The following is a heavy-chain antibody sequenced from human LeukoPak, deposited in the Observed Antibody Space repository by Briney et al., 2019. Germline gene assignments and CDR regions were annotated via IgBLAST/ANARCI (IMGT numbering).Heavy chain of an antibody. J-gene: IGHJ4*02. CDR2: RSSSSYT. Sequence: GGALRLSCAASGFSFSDYSMSWIRQAPGKGLECISYRSSSSYTNYADSVKGRFTLSRDNAKNSLYLQMNSLRAEDTAVYYCARGDYDSSGYYEVWGQGTLVTVSS. CDR3: ARGDYDSSGYYEV. CDR1: GFSFSDYS. V-gene: IGHV3-11*05. D-gene: IGHD3-22*01.